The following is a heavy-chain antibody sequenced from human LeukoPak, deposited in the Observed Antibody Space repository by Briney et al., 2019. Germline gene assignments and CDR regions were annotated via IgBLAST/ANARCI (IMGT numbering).Heavy chain of an antibody. CDR3: ARAVSTVTTQAFDY. Sequence: SETLSLTCTVSGGSISSSSYYWGRIRQPPGKGLEWIGSIYYSGSTYYNPSLKSRVTISVDTSKNQFSLKLSSVTAADTAVYYCARAVSTVTTQAFDYWGQGTLVTVSS. CDR1: GGSISSSSYY. V-gene: IGHV4-39*07. J-gene: IGHJ4*02. D-gene: IGHD4-17*01. CDR2: IYYSGST.